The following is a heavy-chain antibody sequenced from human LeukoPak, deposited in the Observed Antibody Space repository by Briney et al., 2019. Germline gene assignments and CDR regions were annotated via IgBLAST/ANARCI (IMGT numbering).Heavy chain of an antibody. D-gene: IGHD6-19*01. CDR1: GGSVSSTFYY. V-gene: IGHV4-39*01. Sequence: SETLSLTCTVSGGSVSSTFYYWGWIRQPPGKGLEWIGSIFYSGSTYYNPSLKSRLTISVNTSKNQFSLKLSSVTAADTAVYYCARQSGRNGWSFYFDYWGQGTLVTVSS. CDR2: IFYSGST. J-gene: IGHJ4*02. CDR3: ARQSGRNGWSFYFDY.